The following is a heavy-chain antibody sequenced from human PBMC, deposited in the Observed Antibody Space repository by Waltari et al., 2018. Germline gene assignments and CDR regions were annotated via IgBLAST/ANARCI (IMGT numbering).Heavy chain of an antibody. CDR1: AYSINSAFY. CDR3: TRQVLGYCTSAACRRLES. Sequence: QVHLQQSCPGLLKASETLSLTCGVSAYSINSAFYWVWVRQPPGKGLEWVATIYHDGTTYYNPSLKSRATISMDTSKNHFSLKLQSVTAADTAVYYCTRQVLGYCTSAACRRLESWGQGTLVTVSS. D-gene: IGHD2-2*03. J-gene: IGHJ4*02. CDR2: IYHDGTT. V-gene: IGHV4-38-2*01.